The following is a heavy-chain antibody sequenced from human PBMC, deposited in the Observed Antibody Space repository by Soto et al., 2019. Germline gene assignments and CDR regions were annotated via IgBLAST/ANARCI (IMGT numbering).Heavy chain of an antibody. V-gene: IGHV4-34*01. CDR2: INHSGST. CDR1: GGSFSGYY. Sequence: QVQLQQWGAGLLKPSETLSLTCAVYGGSFSGYYWSWIRQPPGKGLEWIGEINHSGSTNYNPSLKSRVPISVDTSKNQFSLKLSSVTAADTAVYYCARVRYSGYDRSYYYYGMDVWGQGTTVTVSS. D-gene: IGHD5-12*01. J-gene: IGHJ6*02. CDR3: ARVRYSGYDRSYYYYGMDV.